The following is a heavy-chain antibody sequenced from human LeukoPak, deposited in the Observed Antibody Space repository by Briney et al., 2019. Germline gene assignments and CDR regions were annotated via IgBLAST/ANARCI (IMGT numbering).Heavy chain of an antibody. D-gene: IGHD1-26*01. CDR1: GGSISSSSYY. Sequence: SETLSLTCTVSGGSISSSSYYWGWIRQPPGKGLEWIGSIYYSGSTYYNPSHKSRVTISVDTSKNQFSLKLSSVTAADTAVYYCARERTSGSIPDGWYFDYWGQGTLVTVSS. J-gene: IGHJ4*02. CDR3: ARERTSGSIPDGWYFDY. CDR2: IYYSGST. V-gene: IGHV4-39*02.